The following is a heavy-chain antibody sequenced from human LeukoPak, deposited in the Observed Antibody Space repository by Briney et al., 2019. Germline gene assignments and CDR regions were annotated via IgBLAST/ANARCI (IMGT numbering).Heavy chain of an antibody. CDR2: ISGYNYKT. J-gene: IGHJ3*02. D-gene: IGHD1-26*01. V-gene: IGHV1-18*01. CDR3: AKFRSKGAIRVEAFDI. CDR1: GYTFTNYG. Sequence: ASVKVSCKASGYTFTNYGVSWVRQAPGQGLEWMGWISGYNYKTNYAQNLQGRATVTAEKSTSTAYMELRSLRAEDTAVYYCAKFRSKGAIRVEAFDIWGQGTMVTVSS.